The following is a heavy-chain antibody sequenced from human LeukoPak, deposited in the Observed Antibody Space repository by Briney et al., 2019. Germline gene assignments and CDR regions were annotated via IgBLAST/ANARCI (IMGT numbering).Heavy chain of an antibody. V-gene: IGHV3-7*05. CDR2: IKQDGSET. CDR1: GFTFSNYW. Sequence: PGGSLRLSCAASGFTFSNYWVTWVRQAPGKGLQWVAHIKQDGSETYCVDSVKGRFTISRDNAKTALYLEMNSLRAEDTAVYYCATWNSDWEFDYWGQGTLVSVAS. D-gene: IGHD6-19*01. CDR3: ATWNSDWEFDY. J-gene: IGHJ4*02.